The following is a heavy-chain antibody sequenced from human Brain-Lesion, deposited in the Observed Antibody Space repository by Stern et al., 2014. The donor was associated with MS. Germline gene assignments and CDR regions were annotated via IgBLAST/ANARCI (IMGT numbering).Heavy chain of an antibody. D-gene: IGHD2-2*01. J-gene: IGHJ4*02. Sequence: VQLVESGAEVKKPGASVRVSCEASGNSFTHFYIHWVRQAPGQGLEWMGWINPNSGGPKFAQQFKGWCTPPRDTSMTTAYMEVTSLTSDDTAVYYCARGGRYYADYWGQGTLVTVSS. V-gene: IGHV1-2*04. CDR2: INPNSGGP. CDR3: ARGGRYYADY. CDR1: GNSFTHFY.